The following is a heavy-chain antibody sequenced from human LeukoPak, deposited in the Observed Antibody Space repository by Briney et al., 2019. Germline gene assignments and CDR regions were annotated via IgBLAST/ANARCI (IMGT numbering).Heavy chain of an antibody. CDR2: IYYSGST. CDR1: GGSISSSSYY. CDR3: ARYDFRSGTIDY. V-gene: IGHV4-39*01. Sequence: SETLSLTCTVSGGSISSSSYYWGWIRQPPGKGLEWIGSIYYSGSTYYNPSLKSRVTISVDTSKNQFSLKLSSVTAADTAVYYCARYDFRSGTIDYWGQGTLVTVSS. D-gene: IGHD3-3*01. J-gene: IGHJ4*02.